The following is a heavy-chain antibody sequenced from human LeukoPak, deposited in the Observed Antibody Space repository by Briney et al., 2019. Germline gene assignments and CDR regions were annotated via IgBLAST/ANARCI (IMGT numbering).Heavy chain of an antibody. D-gene: IGHD3-22*01. CDR1: GFTFSSHA. J-gene: IGHJ6*02. V-gene: IGHV3-23*01. CDR3: AKGYYYDSSGRGGSYVYYVMDV. CDR2: ISVTGGGT. Sequence: PGGSLRLSCAASGFTFSSHAMTWVRQAPGKGLKWVSGISVTGGGTYYADSVKGRFTISRDNSKDSLYLQMNSLRAEDTAVYYCAKGYYYDSSGRGGSYVYYVMDVWGQGTTVTVSS.